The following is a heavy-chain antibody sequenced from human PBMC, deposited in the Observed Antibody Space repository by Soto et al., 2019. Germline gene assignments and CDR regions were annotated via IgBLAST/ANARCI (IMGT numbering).Heavy chain of an antibody. CDR1: GFTFSSYS. D-gene: IGHD6-13*01. J-gene: IGHJ6*02. CDR2: ISSSSSNI. V-gene: IGHV3-48*01. CDR3: ARALPGIAAAAQYYYYYGMDV. Sequence: GGSLRLSCAASGFTFSSYSMNWVRQAPGKGLEWVSYISSSSSNIYYADSVKGRFTISRDNAKNSLYLQMNSLRAEDTAVYCCARALPGIAAAAQYYYYYGMDVWGQGTTVTVSS.